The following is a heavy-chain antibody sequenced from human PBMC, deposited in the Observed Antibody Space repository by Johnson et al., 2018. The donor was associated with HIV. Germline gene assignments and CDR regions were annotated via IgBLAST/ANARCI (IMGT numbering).Heavy chain of an antibody. V-gene: IGHV3-30*19. Sequence: QVQLVESGGGLVQPGGSLRLSCAASGFTFSSYGMHWVRQAPGKGLEWVGVISYDGSYKYYADSVKGRFTISRDNSKSTLYLQMNSLRAEDTAVYYCARVRTGRENAFDIWGQGTMVTVSS. CDR3: ARVRTGRENAFDI. J-gene: IGHJ3*02. CDR2: ISYDGSYK. CDR1: GFTFSSYG. D-gene: IGHD2-8*02.